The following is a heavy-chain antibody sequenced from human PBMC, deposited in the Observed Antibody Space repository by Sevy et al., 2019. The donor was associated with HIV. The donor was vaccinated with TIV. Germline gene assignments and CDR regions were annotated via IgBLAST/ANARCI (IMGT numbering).Heavy chain of an antibody. Sequence: GGSLRLSCAASGFTFSNYWMSWVRQAPGKGLEWVANIKRDGSEKYYMASVKGRFTISRDNAKNSLYLQINSLRAEDTAMYCCARDCSSTSCLWGLDVWGQGTTVTVSS. CDR1: GFTFSNYW. D-gene: IGHD2-2*01. J-gene: IGHJ6*02. V-gene: IGHV3-7*03. CDR3: ARDCSSTSCLWGLDV. CDR2: IKRDGSEK.